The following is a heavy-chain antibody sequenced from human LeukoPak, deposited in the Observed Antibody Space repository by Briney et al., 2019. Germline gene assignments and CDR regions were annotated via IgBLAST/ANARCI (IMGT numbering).Heavy chain of an antibody. Sequence: SETLSLTCAVYGGSFSGYYWSWIRQPPGKGLEWIGEINHSGSTNYNPSLKSRVTIPVDTSKNQFSLKLSSVTAADTAVYYCASSGWYVDWGQGTLVTVSS. CDR2: INHSGST. D-gene: IGHD6-19*01. CDR3: ASSGWYVD. CDR1: GGSFSGYY. J-gene: IGHJ4*02. V-gene: IGHV4-34*01.